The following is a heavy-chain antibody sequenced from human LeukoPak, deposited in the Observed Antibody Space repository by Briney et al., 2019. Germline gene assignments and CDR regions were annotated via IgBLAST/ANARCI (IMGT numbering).Heavy chain of an antibody. Sequence: SVTVSCKASGGTFSSYAISWVRQAPGQGLEWMGGIIPIFGTANYAQKFQGRATITADESTSTAYMELSSLRSEDTAVYYCARDGGDYSNYKPYDYWGQGTLVTVSS. CDR1: GGTFSSYA. CDR2: IIPIFGTA. J-gene: IGHJ4*02. V-gene: IGHV1-69*13. CDR3: ARDGGDYSNYKPYDY. D-gene: IGHD4-11*01.